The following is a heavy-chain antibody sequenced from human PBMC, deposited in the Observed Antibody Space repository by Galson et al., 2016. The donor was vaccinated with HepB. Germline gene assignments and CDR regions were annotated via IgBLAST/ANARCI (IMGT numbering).Heavy chain of an antibody. V-gene: IGHV3-48*02. CDR3: ARDAPIGDQFYYYYGMDV. Sequence: SLRLSCAASGFSFSTNNMNWVRQAPGKGLEWVSYISSGSTTYYADSVKGRFTISRDNAKNSLYLQMNSLRDEDTAVYYCARDAPIGDQFYYYYGMDVWGQGTTVTVSS. CDR2: ISSGSTT. J-gene: IGHJ6*02. D-gene: IGHD3-16*01. CDR1: GFSFSTNN.